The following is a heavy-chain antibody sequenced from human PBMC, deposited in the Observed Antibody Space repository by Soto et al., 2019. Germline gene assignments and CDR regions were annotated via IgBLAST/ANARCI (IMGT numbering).Heavy chain of an antibody. CDR1: GFTFSSYA. CDR2: ISGSGGST. CDR3: AKGPSGSYYIPPLNWFDP. Sequence: PGGSLRLSCAASGFTFSSYAMSWVRQAPGKGLEWVSAISGSGGSTYYADSVKGRFTISRDNSKNTLYLQMNSLRAEDTAVYYCAKGPSGSYYIPPLNWFDPWGQGTLVTVSS. J-gene: IGHJ5*02. D-gene: IGHD1-26*01. V-gene: IGHV3-23*01.